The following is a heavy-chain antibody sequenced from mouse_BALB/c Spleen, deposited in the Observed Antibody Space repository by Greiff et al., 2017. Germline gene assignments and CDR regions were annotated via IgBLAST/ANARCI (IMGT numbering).Heavy chain of an antibody. Sequence: EVMLVESGGGLVKPGGSLKLSCAASGFTFSSYAMSWVRQSPEKRLEWVAEISSGGSYTYYPDTVTGRFTISRDNAKNTLYLEMSSLRSEDTAMYYCARYDSSRWYFDVWGAGTTVTVSS. D-gene: IGHD2-4*01. CDR3: ARYDSSRWYFDV. V-gene: IGHV5-9-4*01. CDR1: GFTFSSYA. J-gene: IGHJ1*01. CDR2: ISSGGSYT.